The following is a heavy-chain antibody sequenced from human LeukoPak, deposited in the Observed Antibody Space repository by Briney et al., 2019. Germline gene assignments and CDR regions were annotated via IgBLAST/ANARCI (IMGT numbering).Heavy chain of an antibody. CDR1: GGTFSSYA. V-gene: IGHV1-69*13. J-gene: IGHJ6*02. CDR2: IIPIFGTA. D-gene: IGHD6-19*01. Sequence: ASVKVSCKASGGTFSSYAISWVRQAPGQGLEWMGGIIPIFGTANYAQKFQGRVTITADESTSTAYMVLSSLRSEDTAVYYCARHHSSVHYYYGMDVWGQGTTVTVSS. CDR3: ARHHSSVHYYYGMDV.